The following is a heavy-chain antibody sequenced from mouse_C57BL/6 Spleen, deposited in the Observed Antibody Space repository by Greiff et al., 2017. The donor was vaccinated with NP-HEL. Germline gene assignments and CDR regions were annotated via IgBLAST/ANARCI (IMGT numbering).Heavy chain of an antibody. CDR3: ARKKLGRGDYAMDY. V-gene: IGHV2-2*01. D-gene: IGHD4-1*01. Sequence: VKLQESGPGLVQPSQSLSITCTVSGFSLTSYGVHWVRQSPGKGLEWLGVIWSGGSTDYNAAFISRLSISKDNSKSQVFFKMNSLQADDTAIYYCARKKLGRGDYAMDYWGQGTSVTVSS. J-gene: IGHJ4*01. CDR1: GFSLTSYG. CDR2: IWSGGST.